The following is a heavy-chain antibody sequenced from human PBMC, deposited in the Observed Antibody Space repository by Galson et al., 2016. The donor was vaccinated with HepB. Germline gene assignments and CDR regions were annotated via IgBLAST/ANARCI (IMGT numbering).Heavy chain of an antibody. D-gene: IGHD2-15*01. Sequence: SLRLSCATSGFSFSVRGMHWVRQAPGKGLEWVAVIWNDGSTTDYGDSVKGRFTISRDNSRETLYLQMNSLIVDDTAIYYCATDGPPTVGVGAALDSWGQGTLVTVSS. CDR1: GFSFSVRG. CDR2: IWNDGSTT. J-gene: IGHJ5*01. CDR3: ATDGPPTVGVGAALDS. V-gene: IGHV3-33*08.